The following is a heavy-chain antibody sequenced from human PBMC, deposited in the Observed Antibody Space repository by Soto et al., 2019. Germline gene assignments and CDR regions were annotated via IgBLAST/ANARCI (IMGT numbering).Heavy chain of an antibody. Sequence: SQTLSLTCAISGDSVSSNSAAWNCIRQCPSRGLEWLGRTYYRSKWYNDYAVSVKSRITINPDTSKNQSSLQLNSVTPEDTAVYYCARQPGIAVGARGEKYYYYYYGMDVWGQGTTVTVSS. V-gene: IGHV6-1*01. CDR2: TYYRSKWYN. CDR1: GDSVSSNSAA. J-gene: IGHJ6*02. CDR3: ARQPGIAVGARGEKYYYYYYGMDV. D-gene: IGHD6-19*01.